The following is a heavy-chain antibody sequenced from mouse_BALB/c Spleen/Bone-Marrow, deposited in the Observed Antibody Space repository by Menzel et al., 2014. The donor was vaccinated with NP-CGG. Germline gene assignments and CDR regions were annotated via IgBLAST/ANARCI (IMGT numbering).Heavy chain of an antibody. Sequence: QVQLQQSGVELVKPGASVKLSCKASGYTFTSYWMHWVKQRPGQGLEWIGEINPSNGRTNYNEKFKSKATLTVDKSSSTAYMQLSSLTSEDSAVYYCARTTTVVATYYFDYWGQGTTLTVSS. CDR1: GYTFTSYW. V-gene: IGHV1S81*02. CDR2: INPSNGRT. J-gene: IGHJ2*01. D-gene: IGHD1-1*01. CDR3: ARTTTVVATYYFDY.